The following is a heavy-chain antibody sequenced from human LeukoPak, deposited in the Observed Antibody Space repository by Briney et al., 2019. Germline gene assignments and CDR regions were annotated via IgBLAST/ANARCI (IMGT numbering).Heavy chain of an antibody. CDR1: GASISSFY. D-gene: IGHD2-8*01. J-gene: IGHJ4*02. CDR3: ARDRYAGFDY. Sequence: PSETLSLTCTVSGASISSFYWSWIRQPPGKGLEWLGYIYYGETTNSNPSLNSRATITVATTNNPFTMKLSFVPAADTADYSWARDRYAGFDYWGQGTLVTVSS. CDR2: IYYGETT. V-gene: IGHV4-59*01.